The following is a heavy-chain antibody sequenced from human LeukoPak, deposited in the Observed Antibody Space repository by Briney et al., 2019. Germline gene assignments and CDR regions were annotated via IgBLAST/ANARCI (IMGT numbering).Heavy chain of an antibody. CDR3: ARAIVGANLPDY. D-gene: IGHD1-26*01. CDR1: GFTFSSYS. CDR2: ISSSSSYI. Sequence: GGSLRLSCAASGFTFSSYSMNWVRQAPGKGLEWVSSISSSSSYIYYADSVKGRFTISRDNAKNSLYLQTNSLRAEDTAVYCCARAIVGANLPDYWGQGTLVTVSS. J-gene: IGHJ4*02. V-gene: IGHV3-21*01.